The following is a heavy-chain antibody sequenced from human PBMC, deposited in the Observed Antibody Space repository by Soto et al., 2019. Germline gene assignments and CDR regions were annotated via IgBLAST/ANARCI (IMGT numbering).Heavy chain of an antibody. CDR2: IIPIFGTA. V-gene: IGHV1-69*13. CDR1: GGTFSSYA. J-gene: IGHJ6*02. D-gene: IGHD2-15*01. Sequence: SVKVSCKASGGTFSSYAISWVRQAPGQGLEWMGGIIPIFGTANYAQKFQGRVTITADESTSTAYMELSSLRSEDTAVYYCAREGRTPRTEYGMDVWGQGTTVTVSS. CDR3: AREGRTPRTEYGMDV.